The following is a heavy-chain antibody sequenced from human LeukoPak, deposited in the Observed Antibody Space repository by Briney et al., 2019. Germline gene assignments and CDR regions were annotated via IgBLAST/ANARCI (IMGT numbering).Heavy chain of an antibody. Sequence: GGSLRLSCAASGFTFSSYSMNWVRQAPGKGLEWVSSISSSSSYIYYADSVKGRFTISRDNAKNSLYLQMNSLRAEDTAVYYCARDGPQWELAYCDYWGQGTLVTVSS. CDR2: ISSSSSYI. J-gene: IGHJ4*02. V-gene: IGHV3-21*01. CDR1: GFTFSSYS. CDR3: ARDGPQWELAYCDY. D-gene: IGHD1-26*01.